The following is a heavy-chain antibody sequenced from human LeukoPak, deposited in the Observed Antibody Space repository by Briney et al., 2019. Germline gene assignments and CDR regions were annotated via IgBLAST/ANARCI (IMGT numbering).Heavy chain of an antibody. CDR2: IYSGGAT. V-gene: IGHV3-66*01. CDR1: GFTVSNNY. D-gene: IGHD3-3*01. CDR3: ARDLRFLEWLLSIGAFDI. Sequence: GGSLRLSCAASGFTVSNNYMRWVRQAPGKGLEWVSLIYSGGATFYADAVKGRFTISRDGSKNTLYLQMNSLRAEDTAVYYCARDLRFLEWLLSIGAFDIWGQGTMATVSS. J-gene: IGHJ3*02.